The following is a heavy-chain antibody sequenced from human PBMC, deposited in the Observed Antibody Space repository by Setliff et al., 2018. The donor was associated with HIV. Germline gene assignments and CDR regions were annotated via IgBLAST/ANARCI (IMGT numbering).Heavy chain of an antibody. D-gene: IGHD3-16*01. Sequence: AASVKVSCKASGYTFTNYDINWVRQAAGQGLEWMAWMNPNTGNTGYAQKFRGRVTLTRNTSISTAYLELSSLRSEDTAMYYCARYEGVMTYAAYPLGHWGQGTLVTSPQ. CDR2: MNPNTGNT. CDR3: ARYEGVMTYAAYPLGH. J-gene: IGHJ4*02. V-gene: IGHV1-8*02. CDR1: GYTFTNYD.